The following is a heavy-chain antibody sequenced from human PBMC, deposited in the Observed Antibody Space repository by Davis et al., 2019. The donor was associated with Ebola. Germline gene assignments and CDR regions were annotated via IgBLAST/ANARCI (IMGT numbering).Heavy chain of an antibody. Sequence: PGGSLRLSCAVSGYSISSGYYWGWIRQPPGKGLEWIGSIYHSGSTYYNPSLKSRVTISVDTSKNQFSLKLSSVTAADTAVYYCARDTHGSSGWYSRRNWYFDLWGRGTLVTVSS. J-gene: IGHJ2*01. CDR1: GYSISSGYY. CDR3: ARDTHGSSGWYSRRNWYFDL. CDR2: IYHSGST. D-gene: IGHD6-19*01. V-gene: IGHV4-38-2*02.